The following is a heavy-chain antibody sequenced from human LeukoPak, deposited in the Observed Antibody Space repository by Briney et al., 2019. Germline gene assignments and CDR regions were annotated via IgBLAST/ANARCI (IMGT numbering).Heavy chain of an antibody. CDR2: ITRFNAIL. D-gene: IGHD3-9*01. CDR3: ARGDVLTTRLLDS. Sequence: PGGSLRLSCAASGFIFDDYAMHWVRRAPGKGLQWVSGITRFNAILGYVDSVKGRFTISRDSAKNSLYLQMNSLRPEDTAFHYCARGDVLTTRLLDSWGLGTLVTVSS. V-gene: IGHV3-9*01. CDR1: GFIFDDYA. J-gene: IGHJ4*02.